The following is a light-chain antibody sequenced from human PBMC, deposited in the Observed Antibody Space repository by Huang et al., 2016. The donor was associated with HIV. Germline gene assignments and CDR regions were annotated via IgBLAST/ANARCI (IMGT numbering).Light chain of an antibody. CDR1: QSVSTN. J-gene: IGKJ4*01. V-gene: IGKV3-15*01. CDR2: CAS. CDR3: QQYNNWPL. Sequence: EIVMTQSPDTRSVSPGQRVTLSCRASQSVSTNLAWYQQRPGQAPRLLSFCASTRATGIPPRFTCSGAGTEFTLTISSLQSEDFAVYYCQQYNNWPLFGGGTKVEIK.